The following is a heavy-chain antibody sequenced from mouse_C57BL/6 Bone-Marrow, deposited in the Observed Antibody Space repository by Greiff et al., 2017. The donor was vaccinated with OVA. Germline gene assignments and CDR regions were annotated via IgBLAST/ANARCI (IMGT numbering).Heavy chain of an antibody. CDR3: ARMWYYGRRDY. V-gene: IGHV8-8*01. D-gene: IGHD1-1*01. J-gene: IGHJ2*01. CDR1: GFSLSTFGMG. Sequence: QVTLKVCGPGILQPSQTLSLTCSFSGFSLSTFGMGVGWIRQPSGKGLEWLAHIWWDDVNYSDPALKSRLTIAKDTSKNQVCLKIANVDTADTATYYCARMWYYGRRDYWGQGTTLTVSS. CDR2: IWWDDVN.